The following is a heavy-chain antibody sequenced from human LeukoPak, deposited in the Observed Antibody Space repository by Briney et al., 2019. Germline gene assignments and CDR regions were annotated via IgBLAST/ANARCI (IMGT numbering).Heavy chain of an antibody. V-gene: IGHV3-43*02. CDR3: AKDIANQYYDFWSGYSLVY. Sequence: PGGSLRLSCAASGFTLDDYAMHWVRQAPGKGLEWVSLISGDGGSTYYADSVKGRFTISGDNSKNSLYLQMNSLRTEDTALYYCAKDIANQYYDFWSGYSLVYWGQGTLVTVSS. D-gene: IGHD3-3*01. CDR2: ISGDGGST. J-gene: IGHJ4*02. CDR1: GFTLDDYA.